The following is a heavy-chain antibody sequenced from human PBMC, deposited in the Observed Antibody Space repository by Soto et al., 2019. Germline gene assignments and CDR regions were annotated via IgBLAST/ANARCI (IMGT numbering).Heavy chain of an antibody. Sequence: EVQLLESGGGLVQPGGSLRLSCAASGFTFSSYAMSWVRQAPGKGLEWVSTISGSGGSTYYADSVKGRFTISRDNSKNTLYLQMTSLRAEDTAVYYCAKDLRHVSSVISGMDVWGQGTTVTVSS. CDR3: AKDLRHVSSVISGMDV. D-gene: IGHD3-22*01. J-gene: IGHJ6*02. CDR2: ISGSGGST. V-gene: IGHV3-23*01. CDR1: GFTFSSYA.